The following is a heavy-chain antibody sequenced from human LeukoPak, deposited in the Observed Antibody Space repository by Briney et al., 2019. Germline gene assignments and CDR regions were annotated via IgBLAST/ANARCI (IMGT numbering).Heavy chain of an antibody. CDR2: IRSKSYGGTT. CDR1: GFTFGDYA. J-gene: IGHJ4*02. D-gene: IGHD3-22*01. CDR3: TREKAYYDTTGYYYSDPLDY. Sequence: GGSLRLSCTASGFTFGDYAMSWVRQAPGKGLEWVGFIRSKSYGGTTEYAASVKGRFTISRDDSKSIAYLQMNSLKTEDTAVYYCTREKAYYDTTGYYYSDPLDYWGQGTLVTVSS. V-gene: IGHV3-49*04.